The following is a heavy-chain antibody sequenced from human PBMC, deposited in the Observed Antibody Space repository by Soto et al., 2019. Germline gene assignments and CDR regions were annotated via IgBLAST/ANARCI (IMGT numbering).Heavy chain of an antibody. J-gene: IGHJ2*01. Sequence: EVQLLESGGDLVQPGGSLRLSCAASGFTFGDFVMNWVRQAPGKGLEWVSGITGGGDYTFYADSVKGRFTISRVQSKNTVYLQMNSLRAEDTALYYCVKKIAGTTTNGAYWYFDLWGRGTLVTVSS. V-gene: IGHV3-23*01. CDR3: VKKIAGTTTNGAYWYFDL. CDR1: GFTFGDFV. CDR2: ITGGGDYT. D-gene: IGHD2-8*01.